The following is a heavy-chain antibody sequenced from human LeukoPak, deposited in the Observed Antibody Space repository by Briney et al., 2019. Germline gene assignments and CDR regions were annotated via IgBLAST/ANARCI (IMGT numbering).Heavy chain of an antibody. CDR1: GFTFSSYA. CDR3: ARRGYCSSTSCPLCFDP. J-gene: IGHJ5*02. CDR2: ISYDGSNK. D-gene: IGHD2-2*01. Sequence: GRSLRLSCAASGFTFSSYAMHWVRQAPGKGLEWVAVISYDGSNKYYADSVKGRFTISRDNSKNTLYLQMNSLRAEDTAVYYCARRGYCSSTSCPLCFDPWGQGTLVTVSS. V-gene: IGHV3-30-3*01.